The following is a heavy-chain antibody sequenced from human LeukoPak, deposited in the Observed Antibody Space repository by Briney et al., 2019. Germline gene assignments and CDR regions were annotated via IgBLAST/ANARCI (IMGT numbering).Heavy chain of an antibody. J-gene: IGHJ3*02. CDR3: ARVGGGNYGRDAFDI. D-gene: IGHD4-23*01. Sequence: ASVKVSCKASGYTFTGYYMHWVRQAPGQGVEGMGWINPNSGGTNYAQKFQGRVTMTRDTSISTAYMELSRLSSDDTAVYYCARVGGGNYGRDAFDIWGQGTMVTVSS. CDR1: GYTFTGYY. CDR2: INPNSGGT. V-gene: IGHV1-2*02.